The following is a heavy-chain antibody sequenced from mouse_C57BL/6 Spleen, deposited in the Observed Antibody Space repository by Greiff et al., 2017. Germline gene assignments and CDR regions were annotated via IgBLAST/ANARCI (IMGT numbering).Heavy chain of an antibody. V-gene: IGHV1-81*01. Sequence: QVQLKESGAELARPGASVKLSCKASGYTFTSYGISWVKQRTGQGLEWIGEINPRSGITYYNEKFKGKATLTADKSSSTAYMELRSLTSEDSAVYFCARTGTYAMDYWGQGTSVTVSS. D-gene: IGHD4-1*01. CDR3: ARTGTYAMDY. J-gene: IGHJ4*01. CDR2: INPRSGIT. CDR1: GYTFTSYG.